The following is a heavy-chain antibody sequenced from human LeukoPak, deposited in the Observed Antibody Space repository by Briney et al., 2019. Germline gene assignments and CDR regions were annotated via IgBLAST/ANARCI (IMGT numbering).Heavy chain of an antibody. CDR1: GFTFSNYA. J-gene: IGHJ4*02. D-gene: IGHD3-9*01. CDR2: ISYDGSNK. Sequence: GGSLRLSCAASGFTFSNYAMHWVRQAPGKGLEWVAVISYDGSNKYYADSVKGRFTISRDNSENTLYLQMNSLRAEDPAVYYCARDEEDILTGYYNYWGQGTLVTVSS. V-gene: IGHV3-30*04. CDR3: ARDEEDILTGYYNY.